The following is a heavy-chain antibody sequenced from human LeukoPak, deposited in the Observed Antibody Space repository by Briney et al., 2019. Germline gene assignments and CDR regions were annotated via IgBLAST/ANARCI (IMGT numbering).Heavy chain of an antibody. CDR3: ATVNYGDYWFDP. V-gene: IGHV1-24*01. CDR2: FDPEDGET. Sequence: ASAKVSCKVSGYTLTELSMHWVRQAPGKGLEWMGGFDPEDGETIYAQKFQGRVTMTEDTSTDTAYMELSSLRSEDTAVYYCATVNYGDYWFDPWGQGTLVTVSS. CDR1: GYTLTELS. D-gene: IGHD4-17*01. J-gene: IGHJ5*02.